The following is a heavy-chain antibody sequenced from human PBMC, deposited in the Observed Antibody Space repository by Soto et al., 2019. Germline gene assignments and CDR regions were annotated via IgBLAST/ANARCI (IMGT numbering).Heavy chain of an antibody. CDR3: AKSLAFVDNAYLDV. V-gene: IGHV1-69*08. J-gene: IGHJ6*03. CDR2: VIPIQGTA. CDR1: GGSFTSYI. Sequence: SVKVSCKASGGSFTSYIFTWVRQAPGQGLEWMGRVIPIQGTANYALKFQDRVTITADKSTNTVYMELRSLRPEDTALYYCAKSLAFVDNAYLDVWRKGTTVTVSS. D-gene: IGHD2-21*01.